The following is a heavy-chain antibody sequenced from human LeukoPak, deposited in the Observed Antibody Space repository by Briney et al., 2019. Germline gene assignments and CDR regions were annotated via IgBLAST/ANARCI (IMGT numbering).Heavy chain of an antibody. Sequence: ASVKVSCKASGYTFTSYGISWVRQAPGQGLEWMGWISAYNGNTNYAQKLQGRVTMTTDTSISTAYMELSRLRSDDTAVYYCARARRITMIVVANNWFDPWGQGTLVTVSS. CDR3: ARARRITMIVVANNWFDP. V-gene: IGHV1-18*01. D-gene: IGHD3-22*01. CDR2: ISAYNGNT. J-gene: IGHJ5*02. CDR1: GYTFTSYG.